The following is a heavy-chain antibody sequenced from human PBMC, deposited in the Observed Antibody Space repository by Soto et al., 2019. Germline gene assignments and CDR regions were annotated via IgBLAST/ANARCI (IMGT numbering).Heavy chain of an antibody. D-gene: IGHD6-19*01. CDR3: ARSIAVASFYGMDV. CDR1: GGSISSYY. J-gene: IGHJ6*02. Sequence: PSETLSLTCTVSGGSISSYYWSWFRQPPGKGLEWIAYIYYSGNTNYNSTDYNPSLKSRVTISVDTSKNKFSLKLSSVTAADTVVYYCARSIAVASFYGMDVWGQGTTVTVSS. CDR2: IYYSGNT. V-gene: IGHV4-59*01.